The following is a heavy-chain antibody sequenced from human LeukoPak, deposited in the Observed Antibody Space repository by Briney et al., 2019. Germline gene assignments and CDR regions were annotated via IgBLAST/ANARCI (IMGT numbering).Heavy chain of an antibody. J-gene: IGHJ6*02. V-gene: IGHV4-31*03. D-gene: IGHD3-10*01. CDR2: IHYSGRT. CDR1: GGSISSRGHY. Sequence: SETLSLTCTVSGGSISSRGHYWTWIRQHPGKGLEWIGFIHYSGRTYYNPSLKSRVSISLDTSKNQFSLQMNSVTAADTAIYYCAREEDTMVMNGMDVWGQGTTVTVSS. CDR3: AREEDTMVMNGMDV.